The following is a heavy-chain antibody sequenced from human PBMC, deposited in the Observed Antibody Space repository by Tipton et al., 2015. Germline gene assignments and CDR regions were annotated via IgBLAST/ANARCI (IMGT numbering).Heavy chain of an antibody. Sequence: TLSLTCSVSGGSIDSYYWSWIRQPPGKGLEWIGYIYYSGGTNYNPSLKSRVTTSVDTSKNQFSLRLSSVTAADTAVYYCARHTVTTEFDVFDIWGQGTRVTVSS. D-gene: IGHD4-17*01. CDR1: GGSIDSYY. CDR2: IYYSGGT. J-gene: IGHJ3*02. CDR3: ARHTVTTEFDVFDI. V-gene: IGHV4-59*01.